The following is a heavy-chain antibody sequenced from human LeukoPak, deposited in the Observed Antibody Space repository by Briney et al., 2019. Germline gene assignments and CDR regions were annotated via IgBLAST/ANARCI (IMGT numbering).Heavy chain of an antibody. CDR1: GGTFSSYA. Sequence: SVKVSCKASGGTFSSYAISWVRQAPGQGLEWMGGIIPIFGTANYAQKLQGRVTITADESTSTAYMELSSLRSEDTAVYYCARVVVPAAAHYYYYYGMDVWGQGTTVTVSS. D-gene: IGHD2-2*01. CDR2: IIPIFGTA. CDR3: ARVVVPAAAHYYYYYGMDV. V-gene: IGHV1-69*13. J-gene: IGHJ6*02.